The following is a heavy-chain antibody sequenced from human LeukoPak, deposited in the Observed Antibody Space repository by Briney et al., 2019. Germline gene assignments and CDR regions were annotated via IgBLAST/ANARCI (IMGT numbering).Heavy chain of an antibody. J-gene: IGHJ5*02. CDR1: GGSIGDYY. V-gene: IGHV4-59*01. D-gene: IGHD2-15*01. Sequence: SETLSLTCTVSGGSIGDYYWSWIRQPPGKGLEWIGYISYSGNTNYNPSLESRVTMSVDGSKNQLSLKLTSVTAADTATYYRASSHCSGSSCYSFDHWGQGALVTVSS. CDR3: ASSHCSGSSCYSFDH. CDR2: ISYSGNT.